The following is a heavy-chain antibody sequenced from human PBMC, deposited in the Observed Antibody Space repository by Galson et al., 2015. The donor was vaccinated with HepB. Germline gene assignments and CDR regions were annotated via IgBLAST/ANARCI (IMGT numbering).Heavy chain of an antibody. CDR3: AKGDTAMVYRLSDY. V-gene: IGHV3-23*01. D-gene: IGHD5-18*01. J-gene: IGHJ4*02. CDR1: GFTFSSYA. Sequence: LRLSCAASGFTFSSYAMSWVRQAPGKGLEWVSAISGSGGSTYYADSVKGRFTISRDNSKNTLYLQMNSLRAEDTAVYYCAKGDTAMVYRLSDYWGQGTLVTVSS. CDR2: ISGSGGST.